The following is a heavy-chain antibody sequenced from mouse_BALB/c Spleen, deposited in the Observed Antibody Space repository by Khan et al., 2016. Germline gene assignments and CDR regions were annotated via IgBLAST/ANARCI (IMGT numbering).Heavy chain of an antibody. CDR2: ISNGGGST. CDR1: GFTFSDYY. D-gene: IGHD2-5*01. J-gene: IGHJ3*01. V-gene: IGHV5-12*02. CDR3: ARSNPWFVY. Sequence: EVELVESGGGLVQPGGSLKLSCSTSGFTFSDYYMYWVRQTPEKRLEWVAYISNGGGSTYYPDTVKGRFTISRDNAKTTLYLQISRLKSEDTAMYFCARSNPWFVYWGQGTLVTVAA.